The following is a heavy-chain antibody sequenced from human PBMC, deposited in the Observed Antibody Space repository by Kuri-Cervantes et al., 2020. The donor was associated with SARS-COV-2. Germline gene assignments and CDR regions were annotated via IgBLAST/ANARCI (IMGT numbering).Heavy chain of an antibody. J-gene: IGHJ4*02. Sequence: ASVKVSCKASVYTFTGYYMHWVRQAPGQGLEWMGWINPNSGGTNYAQKFQGRVTMTRDTSISTAYMELSRLRSDDTAVYYCARDLYYYDSSGTFDYRGQGTLVTDSS. CDR2: INPNSGGT. V-gene: IGHV1-2*02. CDR3: ARDLYYYDSSGTFDY. CDR1: VYTFTGYY. D-gene: IGHD3-22*01.